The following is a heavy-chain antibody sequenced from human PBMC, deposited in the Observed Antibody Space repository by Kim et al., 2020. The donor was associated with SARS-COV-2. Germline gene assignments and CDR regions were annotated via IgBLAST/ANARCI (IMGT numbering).Heavy chain of an antibody. Sequence: SGLTLVNPTQALTLTCTFSGFSLSTSGVGVGWIRQPQGKALEWLALIYWDDDKRYSPSLKSRRTITKDTSKNQVVLTMTNMDPVDTATYYCAHRRRQWLDPGPWIDPWGKGTLVTVSS. J-gene: IGHJ5*02. CDR1: GFSLSTSGVG. CDR3: AHRRRQWLDPGPWIDP. D-gene: IGHD6-19*01. V-gene: IGHV2-5*02. CDR2: IYWDDDK.